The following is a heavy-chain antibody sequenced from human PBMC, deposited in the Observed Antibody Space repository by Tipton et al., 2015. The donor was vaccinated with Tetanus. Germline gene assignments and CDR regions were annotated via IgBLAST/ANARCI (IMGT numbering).Heavy chain of an antibody. CDR2: IYYSGST. D-gene: IGHD6-13*01. CDR3: ARPGGSSWYTHYLDY. J-gene: IGHJ4*02. CDR1: GGSISSSSYF. V-gene: IGHV4-39*01. Sequence: TLSLTCTVSGGSISSSSYFWGWIRQPPGKGLEWIGSIYYSGSTYYNPSLKSRVTISVDTSKNQFSLKLSSVTAADTAVHYCARPGGSSWYTHYLDYWGQGTLVTVSS.